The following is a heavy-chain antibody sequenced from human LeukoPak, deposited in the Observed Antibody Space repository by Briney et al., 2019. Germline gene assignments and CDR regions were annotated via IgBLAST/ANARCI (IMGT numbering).Heavy chain of an antibody. D-gene: IGHD6-19*01. V-gene: IGHV1-46*01. CDR2: INPSGGNT. Sequence: ASVNVSCKASGYTFTSYYIHGARQAPGQGLEWMGIINPSGGNTSYAQQFQGRVTMTRDMSTNTVYMETSSLRSEDTAVYYCARESSAVAAGHYWGQGTLVTVSS. CDR1: GYTFTSYY. CDR3: ARESSAVAAGHY. J-gene: IGHJ4*02.